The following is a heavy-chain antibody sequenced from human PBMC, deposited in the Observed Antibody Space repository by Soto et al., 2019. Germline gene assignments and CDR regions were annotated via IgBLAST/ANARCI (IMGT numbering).Heavy chain of an antibody. CDR2: IHHSGST. CDR1: GGSFSRYY. D-gene: IGHD2-21*02. V-gene: IGHV4-34*01. J-gene: IGHJ6*02. CDR3: ARRVATGYYYYGMDV. Sequence: SETLSLTCAVYGGSFSRYYWSWIRQPPGKGLEWIGEIHHSGSTNYNPSLKSRGTISVDTSKNQFSLKLSSVTAADTAVYYCARRVATGYYYYGMDVWGQGTTVTVSS.